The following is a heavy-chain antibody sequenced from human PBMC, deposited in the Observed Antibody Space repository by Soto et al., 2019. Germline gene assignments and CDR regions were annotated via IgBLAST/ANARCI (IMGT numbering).Heavy chain of an antibody. Sequence: QVQLVQSGAEVKKPGSSVKVSCKASGGTFSRYTITWVRQAPGQGLEWMGGITPMFGTPNYAQKFQGRVTITADEATSTADMERSSLRSEDTAMYYCARDGTLYDSSAYYYLYWGQGTLVTVSS. CDR3: ARDGTLYDSSAYYYLY. CDR1: GGTFSRYT. J-gene: IGHJ4*02. D-gene: IGHD3-22*01. V-gene: IGHV1-69*01. CDR2: ITPMFGTP.